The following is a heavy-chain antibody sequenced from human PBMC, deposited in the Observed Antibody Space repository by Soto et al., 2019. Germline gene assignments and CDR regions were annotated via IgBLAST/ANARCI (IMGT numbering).Heavy chain of an antibody. CDR2: ISAYNGNT. D-gene: IGHD2-15*01. Sequence: ASVKVSCKASGYTFTSYGISWVRQAPGQGLEWMGWISAYNGNTNYAQRLQGRVTMTTDTSTSTAYMELRSLRSEDTAVYYCARSPSPLSPGFVVVVAAFDYWGQRTLVTVSS. CDR1: GYTFTSYG. V-gene: IGHV1-18*01. CDR3: ARSPSPLSPGFVVVVAAFDY. J-gene: IGHJ4*02.